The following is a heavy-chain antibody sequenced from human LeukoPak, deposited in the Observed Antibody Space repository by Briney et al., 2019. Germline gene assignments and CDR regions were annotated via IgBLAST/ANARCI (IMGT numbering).Heavy chain of an antibody. D-gene: IGHD2-2*01. V-gene: IGHV1-69*01. Sequence: FGTANYAQKFQGRVTITADESTSTAYMELSSLRSEDTAVYYCARVEGYCSSTSCYDTWFDPWGQGTLVTVSS. J-gene: IGHJ5*02. CDR2: FGTA. CDR3: ARVEGYCSSTSCYDTWFDP.